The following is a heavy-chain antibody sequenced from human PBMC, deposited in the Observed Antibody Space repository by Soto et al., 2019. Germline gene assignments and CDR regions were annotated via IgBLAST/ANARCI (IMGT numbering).Heavy chain of an antibody. D-gene: IGHD3-22*01. CDR3: ARHVGVSSGYLFDY. CDR1: GGSISSSSYY. CDR2: IYYSGST. J-gene: IGHJ4*02. V-gene: IGHV4-39*01. Sequence: QLQLQESGPGLVKPSETLSLTCTVSGGSISSSSYYWGWIRQPPGKGLEWIGSIYYSGSTYYNPSLKSRVTISVDTSKNQFSLKLSSVTAADTAVYYCARHVGVSSGYLFDYWGQGTLVTVSS.